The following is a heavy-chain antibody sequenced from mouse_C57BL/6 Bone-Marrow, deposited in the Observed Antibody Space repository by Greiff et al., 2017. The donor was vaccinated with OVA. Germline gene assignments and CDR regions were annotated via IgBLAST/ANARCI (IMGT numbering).Heavy chain of an antibody. Sequence: QVQLQQPGAELVRPGSSVKLSCKASGYTFTSYWMHWVKQRPIQGLEWIGNIDPSDSEPHYNQKFKDKATLTVDKSSSTAYMQLSSLTSEDSAVYYCARGDYWGQGTSVTVSS. V-gene: IGHV1-52*01. CDR1: GYTFTSYW. CDR2: IDPSDSEP. J-gene: IGHJ4*01. CDR3: ARGDY.